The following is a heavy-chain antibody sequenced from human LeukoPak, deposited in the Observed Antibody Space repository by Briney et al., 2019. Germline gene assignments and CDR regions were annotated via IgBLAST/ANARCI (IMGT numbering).Heavy chain of an antibody. J-gene: IGHJ3*02. D-gene: IGHD3-16*02. CDR1: GYTLTELS. CDR3: ARAPYSLIQLALLGGAFDI. V-gene: IGHV1-24*01. CDR2: FDPEDGET. Sequence: ASVKVSCKVSGYTLTELSMHWVRQAPGKGLEWMGGFDPEDGETIYAQKFQGRVTMTEDTSTDTAYMELSSLRSEDTAVYYCARAPYSLIQLALLGGAFDIWGQGTMVTVSS.